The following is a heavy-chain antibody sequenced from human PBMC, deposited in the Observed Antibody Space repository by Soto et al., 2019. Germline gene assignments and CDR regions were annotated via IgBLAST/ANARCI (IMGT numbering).Heavy chain of an antibody. D-gene: IGHD2-2*01. Sequence: QVQLQQWGAGLLKPSETLSLTCAVYGGSFSGYYWSWIRQPPGKGLEWIGEINHSGSTNYNPSLKSRVTISVDTSKNQFSLKLSYVTAADTAVYYCARGLDVVVPAAIENNWFDPWGQGTLVTVSS. CDR3: ARGLDVVVPAAIENNWFDP. V-gene: IGHV4-34*01. J-gene: IGHJ5*02. CDR1: GGSFSGYY. CDR2: INHSGST.